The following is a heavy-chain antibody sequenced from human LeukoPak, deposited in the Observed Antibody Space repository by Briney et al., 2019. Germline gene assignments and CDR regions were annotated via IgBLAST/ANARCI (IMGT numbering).Heavy chain of an antibody. D-gene: IGHD1-26*01. CDR1: GGSISSYY. Sequence: SETLSLTCTVSGGSISSYYWSWIRQPPGKGLEWIGYIYYSGSTYYNPSLKSRVTISVDTSKNQFSLKLSSVTAADTAVYYCARVIVGATIYYYYYYGMDVWGQGTTVTVSS. V-gene: IGHV4-59*06. CDR2: IYYSGST. J-gene: IGHJ6*02. CDR3: ARVIVGATIYYYYYYGMDV.